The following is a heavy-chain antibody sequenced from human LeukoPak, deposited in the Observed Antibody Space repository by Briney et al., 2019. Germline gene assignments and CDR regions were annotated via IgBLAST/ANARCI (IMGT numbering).Heavy chain of an antibody. CDR1: GFTFNNYA. Sequence: PGGSLRLSCAASGFTFNNYAMTWVRQAPGKGLEWVSAISGSGATTYYADSVKGRFTISRDSSKNTLYLEMSSLRADDTAVYYSAKDFDYYDTSDYFFLAVFDYWGQGTLVTVSS. V-gene: IGHV3-23*01. D-gene: IGHD3-22*01. J-gene: IGHJ4*02. CDR3: AKDFDYYDTSDYFFLAVFDY. CDR2: ISGSGATT.